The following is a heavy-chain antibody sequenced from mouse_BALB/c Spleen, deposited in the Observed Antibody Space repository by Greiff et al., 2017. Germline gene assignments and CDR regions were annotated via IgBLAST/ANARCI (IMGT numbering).Heavy chain of an antibody. CDR3: ARGDYDEGFAY. J-gene: IGHJ3*01. V-gene: IGHV1-82*01. CDR1: GYAFSSSW. Sequence: VQLQQSGPELVKPGASVKISCKASGYAFSSSWMNWVKQRPGQGLEWIGRIYPGDGDTNYNGKFKGKATLTADKSSSTAYMQLSSLTSVDSAVYFCARGDYDEGFAYWGQGTLVTVSA. CDR2: IYPGDGDT. D-gene: IGHD2-4*01.